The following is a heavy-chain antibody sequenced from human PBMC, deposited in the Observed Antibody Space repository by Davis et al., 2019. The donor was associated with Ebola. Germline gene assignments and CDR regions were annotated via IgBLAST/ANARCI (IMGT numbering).Heavy chain of an antibody. CDR3: ASFMTTVNNLFDY. V-gene: IGHV1-2*02. CDR2: INPNSGGT. D-gene: IGHD4-17*01. J-gene: IGHJ4*02. CDR1: GYTFNSYY. Sequence: ASVKVSCKASGYTFNSYYMHWVRQAPGQGLEWMGWINPNSGGTNYAQKFQGRVTMTRDTSISTAYMELSRLRSDDTAVYYCASFMTTVNNLFDYWGQGTLVTVSS.